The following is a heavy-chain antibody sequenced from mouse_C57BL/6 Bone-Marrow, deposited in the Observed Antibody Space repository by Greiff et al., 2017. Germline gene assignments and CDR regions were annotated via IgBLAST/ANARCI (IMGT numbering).Heavy chain of an antibody. CDR3: ARDGLMDY. Sequence: EVQGVESGGGLVQSGRSLRLSCATSGFTFSDFYMEWVRQAPGKGLEWIAASRNKANDYTTEYSASVKGRFIVSRDTSKSILYLQMNARRAEDTAIYYCARDGLMDYWGQGTSVTVSS. V-gene: IGHV7-1*01. CDR2: SRNKANDYTT. CDR1: GFTFSDFY. J-gene: IGHJ4*01.